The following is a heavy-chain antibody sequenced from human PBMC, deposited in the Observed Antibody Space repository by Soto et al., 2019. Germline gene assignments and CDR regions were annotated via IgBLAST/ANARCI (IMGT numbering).Heavy chain of an antibody. V-gene: IGHV3-30-3*01. J-gene: IGHJ3*02. Sequence: QVQLVESGGGVVQPGRSLRLSCAASGFTFSSYAMHWVRQAPGKGLEWVAVISYDGSNKYYADSVKGRFTISRDNSKNTLYLQMNSLRAEDTAVYYCARDRITMIVGAFDIWGQGTMVTVSS. CDR3: ARDRITMIVGAFDI. CDR1: GFTFSSYA. D-gene: IGHD3-22*01. CDR2: ISYDGSNK.